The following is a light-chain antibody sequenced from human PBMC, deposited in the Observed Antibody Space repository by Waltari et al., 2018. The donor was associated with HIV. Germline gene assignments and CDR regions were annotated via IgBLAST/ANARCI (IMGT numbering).Light chain of an antibody. J-gene: IGLJ3*02. V-gene: IGLV1-44*01. CDR1: SSNIGSNI. CDR3: AAWDDSLNGHWV. Sequence: QSVLTQPPSASGTPGQRVTISCSGRSSNIGSNIVNWYQPLPGTAPKLLIYSNNQRPSGVPDRFSGSRSGTSASLAITGLQSEDEADYYCAAWDDSLNGHWVFGGGTKLTVL. CDR2: SNN.